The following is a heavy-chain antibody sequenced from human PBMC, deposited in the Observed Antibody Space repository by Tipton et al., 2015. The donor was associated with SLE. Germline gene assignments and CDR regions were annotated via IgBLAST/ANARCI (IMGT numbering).Heavy chain of an antibody. V-gene: IGHV4-59*01. CDR2: VYYTETA. Sequence: TLSLTCTVSAGSISTYYCSWIRQPPGKGLEWIGYVYYTETASYNPSLKSRVTISVDTSKNQFSLKLSSVTAADRAVYYCARAAYSGSSVDYWGQGTLVTVSS. J-gene: IGHJ4*02. D-gene: IGHD1-26*01. CDR3: ARAAYSGSSVDY. CDR1: AGSISTYY.